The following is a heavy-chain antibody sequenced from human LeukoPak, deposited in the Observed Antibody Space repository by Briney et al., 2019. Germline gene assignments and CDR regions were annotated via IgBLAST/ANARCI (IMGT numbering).Heavy chain of an antibody. V-gene: IGHV4-39*07. D-gene: IGHD6-19*01. J-gene: IGHJ3*02. CDR2: IYYSGST. CDR3: AREGIAVAGIDAFDI. Sequence: SETLSLTCTVSGGSISSSSYYWGWIRQPPGKGLEWIGSIYYSGSTYYNPSLKSRVTISVDTSKNQFSLKLSSVTAADTAVYYCAREGIAVAGIDAFDIWAKGQWSPSLQ. CDR1: GGSISSSSYY.